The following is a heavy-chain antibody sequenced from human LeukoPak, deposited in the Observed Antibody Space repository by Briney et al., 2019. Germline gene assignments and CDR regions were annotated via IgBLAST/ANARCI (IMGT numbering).Heavy chain of an antibody. V-gene: IGHV3-7*01. CDR2: IKPDGSEK. D-gene: IGHD2-15*01. CDR3: ARDRYCSSGGCPLDY. Sequence: GGSLRLSCAASGFTFSNYWMSWVRQAPGKGLEWVANIKPDGSEKYYVDSVKGRFTISRDNAKNSLYVQMISLRAEDTAVYYCARDRYCSSGGCPLDYWGQGTLVTVSS. J-gene: IGHJ4*02. CDR1: GFTFSNYW.